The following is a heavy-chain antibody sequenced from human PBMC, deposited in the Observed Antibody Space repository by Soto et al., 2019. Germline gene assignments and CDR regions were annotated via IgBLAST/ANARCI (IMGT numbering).Heavy chain of an antibody. CDR3: ARERRGRQQLSAEIDY. J-gene: IGHJ4*02. CDR2: ISSSSSYI. CDR1: GFTFSSYS. V-gene: IGHV3-21*01. D-gene: IGHD6-13*01. Sequence: GGSLRLSCAASGFTFSSYSMNWVRQAPGKGLEWISSISSSSSYIYYADSVKGRFTISRDNAKNSLYLQMNSLRAEDTAVYYCARERRGRQQLSAEIDYWGQGTLVTVSS.